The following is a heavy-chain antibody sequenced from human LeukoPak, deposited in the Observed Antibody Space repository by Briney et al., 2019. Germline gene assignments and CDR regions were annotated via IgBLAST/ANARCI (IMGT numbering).Heavy chain of an antibody. J-gene: IGHJ3*02. V-gene: IGHV3-7*01. CDR2: VKGDGSAK. Sequence: GGSLRLSCAASGFAFSDSWMTWIRQAPGKGLERVAFVKGDGSAKKYVDSVKGRFPISRDNAKNSLFLQMNSLRAEDTAVYYCARDRGWIQHDIWGQGTMVTVSS. D-gene: IGHD5-18*01. CDR1: GFAFSDSW. CDR3: ARDRGWIQHDI.